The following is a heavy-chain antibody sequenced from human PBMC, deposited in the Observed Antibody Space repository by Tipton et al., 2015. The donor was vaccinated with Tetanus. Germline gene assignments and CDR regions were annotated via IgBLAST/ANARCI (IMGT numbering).Heavy chain of an antibody. D-gene: IGHD2-21*01. J-gene: IGHJ5*01. CDR2: ISYSSTSI. Sequence: SLRLSCAGSGFSLRDFGMNWVRPAPGKGLEWVSYISYSSTSIYYADSVKGRFVVSRDNAKNSLYLQMNTLRDDDTAVYYCARRGEARANWFDSWGQGTLVTVSS. CDR3: ARRGEARANWFDS. V-gene: IGHV3-48*02. CDR1: GFSLRDFG.